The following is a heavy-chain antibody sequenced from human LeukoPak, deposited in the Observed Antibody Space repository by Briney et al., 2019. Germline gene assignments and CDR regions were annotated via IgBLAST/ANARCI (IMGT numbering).Heavy chain of an antibody. CDR3: ARDAWFGAGRTFDY. J-gene: IGHJ4*02. CDR2: IKQDGSER. V-gene: IGHV3-7*01. D-gene: IGHD3-10*01. CDR1: GFTFSSYW. Sequence: PGGSLRLSCAASGFTFSSYWMSWVRQAPGKGLEWVANIKQDGSERYYVDSVKGRFTISRDNAKNSLYLQMNSLRAEDTAVYYCARDAWFGAGRTFDYWGQGTLVTVSS.